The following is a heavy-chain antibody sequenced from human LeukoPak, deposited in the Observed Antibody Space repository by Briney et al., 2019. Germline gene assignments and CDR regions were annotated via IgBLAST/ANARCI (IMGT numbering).Heavy chain of an antibody. V-gene: IGHV1-2*02. CDR2: INPNSGGT. J-gene: IGHJ6*03. CDR1: GYTFTGYY. Sequence: ASVKVSCKASGYTFTGYYMHWVRQAPGQGLEWMGWINPNSGGTNYAQKFQGRVTMTRDTSISTAYMEQSRLRSDDTAVYYCARVSGYFDWLARDYYYYYMDVWGKGTTVTVSS. D-gene: IGHD3-9*01. CDR3: ARVSGYFDWLARDYYYYYMDV.